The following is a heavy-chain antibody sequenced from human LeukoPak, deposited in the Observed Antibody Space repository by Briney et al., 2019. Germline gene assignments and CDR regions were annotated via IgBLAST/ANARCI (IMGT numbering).Heavy chain of an antibody. CDR1: GGSISTFY. Sequence: SETLSLTCTVSGGSISTFYWSCIRQAPGKGLEYIGYIYYSGSTNYNPSLESRVTLSVDTSQNQFSLILSSVTAADTAVYYCARGPTSYYFESWGQGTLVTVSS. D-gene: IGHD2-15*01. CDR2: IYYSGST. V-gene: IGHV4-59*01. CDR3: ARGPTSYYFES. J-gene: IGHJ4*02.